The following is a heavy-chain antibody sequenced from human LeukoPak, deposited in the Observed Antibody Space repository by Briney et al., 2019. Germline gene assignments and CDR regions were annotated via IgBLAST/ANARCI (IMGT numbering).Heavy chain of an antibody. CDR1: GFTFSSYS. CDR2: ISVSGGST. D-gene: IGHD3-22*01. J-gene: IGHJ4*02. Sequence: GGSLRLSCAASGFTFSSYSMSWVRQAPGKGLEWVSTISVSGGSTYYADSVKGRFTISRDNSKNTLYLQMNSLRAEDTAVYYCAKDWDRSGYYSFDYWGQGTLVTVSS. CDR3: AKDWDRSGYYSFDY. V-gene: IGHV3-23*01.